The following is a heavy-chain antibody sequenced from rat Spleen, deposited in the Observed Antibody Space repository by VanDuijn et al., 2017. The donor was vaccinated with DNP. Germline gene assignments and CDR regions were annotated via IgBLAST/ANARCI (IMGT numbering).Heavy chain of an antibody. CDR1: GYSITSNY. V-gene: IGHV3-1*01. Sequence: EVQLQESGPGLLKPSQSLSLTCSVTGYSITSNYWAWIRKFPGDKMEWIGYINHSGSTGYNPSLKSRISITRDTSKNQFFLHLSCVTTEDTATYYCATHGGGAFDYWGQGVMVTVSS. CDR2: INHSGST. CDR3: ATHGGGAFDY. D-gene: IGHD1-11*01. J-gene: IGHJ2*01.